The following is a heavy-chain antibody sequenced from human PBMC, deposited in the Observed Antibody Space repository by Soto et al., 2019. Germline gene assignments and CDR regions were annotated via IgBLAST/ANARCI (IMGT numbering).Heavy chain of an antibody. CDR1: GYTFTGYY. CDR2: INPNSGGT. V-gene: IGHV1-2*02. J-gene: IGHJ4*02. CDR3: ARTIPDYGDYDY. D-gene: IGHD4-17*01. Sequence: ASVKVSCKASGYTFTGYYMHWVRQAPGQGLEWMGWINPNSGGTNYAQKFQGRVTVTRDTSISTAYMELSRLRSDDTAVYYCARTIPDYGDYDYWGQGTLVTVSS.